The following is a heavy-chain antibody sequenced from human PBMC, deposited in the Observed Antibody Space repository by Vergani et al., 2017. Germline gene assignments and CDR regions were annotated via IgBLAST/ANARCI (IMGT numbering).Heavy chain of an antibody. CDR3: ARINYYGSSGYSLTRWHNWFDP. J-gene: IGHJ5*02. CDR2: ISSSGTTI. Sequence: QGQLVESGGGLVKPGGSLRLSCAASGFSLSDYYMTWIRQAPGKGLEWISYISSSGTTIYYADSVKGRFTISRDNAKKLVFLQMDSLRAEDTALYYCARINYYGSSGYSLTRWHNWFDPWGQGTLITFSS. V-gene: IGHV3-11*04. CDR1: GFSLSDYY. D-gene: IGHD3-22*01.